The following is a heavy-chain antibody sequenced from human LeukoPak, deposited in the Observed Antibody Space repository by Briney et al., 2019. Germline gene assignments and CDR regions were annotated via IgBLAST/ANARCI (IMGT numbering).Heavy chain of an antibody. CDR1: GGSSIDSHY. CDR3: AREMLYDSTGYYF. CDR2: IYYSGST. D-gene: IGHD3-22*01. J-gene: IGHJ4*02. Sequence: SETLSLTCTISGGSSIDSHYWSWIRQPPGKGLEWIGYIYYSGSTNYKPSLKSRVTISIDTSKNQFSLKMRSVTAADTAVYYCAREMLYDSTGYYFWGQGTLVTVSS. V-gene: IGHV4-59*11.